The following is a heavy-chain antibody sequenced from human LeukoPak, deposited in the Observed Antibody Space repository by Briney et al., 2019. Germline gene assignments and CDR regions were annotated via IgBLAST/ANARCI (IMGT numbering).Heavy chain of an antibody. CDR1: GYSFTSYW. V-gene: IGHV5-51*01. CDR2: IYPGDSGT. Sequence: GESLKISCKGSGYSFTSYWIGWVRQMPGKGLEWMGIIYPGDSGTRYSPSFQGQVTISADKSISTAYLQWSSLKASDTAMYYCARLMAYYDFWSGYSRFDPWGQGTLVTVSS. D-gene: IGHD3-3*01. J-gene: IGHJ5*02. CDR3: ARLMAYYDFWSGYSRFDP.